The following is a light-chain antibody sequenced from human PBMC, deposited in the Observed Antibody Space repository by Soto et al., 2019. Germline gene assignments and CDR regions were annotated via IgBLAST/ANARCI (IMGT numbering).Light chain of an antibody. J-gene: IGLJ1*01. CDR1: SSDVGGYNY. V-gene: IGLV2-14*01. CDR2: DVD. CDR3: SSYSSSSTPNYV. Sequence: QSVLTQPASVSGSPGQSITISCTGTSSDVGGYNYVSWYQQHPGTAPKLIIYDVDNRPSGVSSRFSGSKSGNTASLTISGLQAEDEADYYCSSYSSSSTPNYVFGPGPKVTVL.